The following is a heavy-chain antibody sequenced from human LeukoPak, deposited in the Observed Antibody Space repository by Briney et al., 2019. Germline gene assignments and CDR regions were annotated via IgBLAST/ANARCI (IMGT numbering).Heavy chain of an antibody. CDR3: ARDPLAYCGGDCYSPIDP. V-gene: IGHV1-18*01. CDR1: GYTFTSYG. Sequence: ASVKVSCKASGYTFTSYGISWVRQAPGQGLEWMGWISAYNGNTNYAQKLQGRVTMTTDTSTSTAYMELRSLRSDDTAVYYCARDPLAYCGGDCYSPIDPWGQGTLVTVSS. CDR2: ISAYNGNT. J-gene: IGHJ5*02. D-gene: IGHD2-21*02.